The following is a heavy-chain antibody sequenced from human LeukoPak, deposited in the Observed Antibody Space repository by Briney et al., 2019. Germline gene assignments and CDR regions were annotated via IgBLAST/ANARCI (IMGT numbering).Heavy chain of an antibody. CDR1: GYTFLNYF. J-gene: IGHJ4*02. V-gene: IGHV1-46*01. D-gene: IGHD6-6*01. CDR3: ARDVISSSSVDLGPVDY. CDR2: IKPSGGDT. Sequence: GASVKVSCKPSGYTFLNYFIHWVRQAPGQGLEWMGMIKPSGGDTTYAQKFRSRVTMTRDTSTNTVFMEVNSLRSEDTAVYYCARDVISSSSVDLGPVDYWGQGTLVTVSS.